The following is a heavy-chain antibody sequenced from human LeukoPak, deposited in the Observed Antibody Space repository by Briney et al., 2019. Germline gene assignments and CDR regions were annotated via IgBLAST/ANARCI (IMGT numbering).Heavy chain of an antibody. CDR2: MNPNSGNT. CDR3: AREGYCSGGSCHSGAHFQH. D-gene: IGHD2-15*01. Sequence: ASVKVSCKASGYTFTSYDINWVRQATGQGLEWMGWMNPNSGNTGYAQKFQGRVTMTRDMSTSTVYMELSSLRSADTAVYYCAREGYCSGGSCHSGAHFQHWGQGTLVTVSS. V-gene: IGHV1-8*01. CDR1: GYTFTSYD. J-gene: IGHJ1*01.